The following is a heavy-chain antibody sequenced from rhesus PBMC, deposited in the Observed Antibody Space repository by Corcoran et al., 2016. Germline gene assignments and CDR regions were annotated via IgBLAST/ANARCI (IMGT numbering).Heavy chain of an antibody. J-gene: IGHJ4*01. CDR3: AAPLSGSYYYHYFDY. CDR1: GGPISSNY. Sequence: QLQLQESGPGLVKPSETLSLTCAVSGGPISSNYWSWIRQPTGKGLEWIGRISGSGGSTDYNPSLKSRVTISTDTSKNQLSLKLSSVTAADTAVYYCAAPLSGSYYYHYFDYWGQRVLVTVSS. CDR2: ISGSGGST. D-gene: IGHD3-16*01. V-gene: IGHV4-173*01.